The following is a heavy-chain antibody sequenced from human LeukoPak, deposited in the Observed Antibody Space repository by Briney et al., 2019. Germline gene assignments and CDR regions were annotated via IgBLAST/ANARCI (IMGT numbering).Heavy chain of an antibody. Sequence: GGSLRLSCATSGFTFRSDGMHCVRQAPGKGLEWLAVIWSNGKNNYYTDSVTGRFTTCRDNSKNMLYLQMSSLRAEDTALYYCVKEKCLFDGFDIWGQGTMVSVFS. J-gene: IGHJ3*02. CDR1: GFTFRSDG. D-gene: IGHD2-2*01. CDR2: IWSNGKNN. CDR3: VKEKCLFDGFDI. V-gene: IGHV3-33*06.